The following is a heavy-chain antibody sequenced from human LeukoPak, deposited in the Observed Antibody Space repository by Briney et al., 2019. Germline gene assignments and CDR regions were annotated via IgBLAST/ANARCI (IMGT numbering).Heavy chain of an antibody. D-gene: IGHD5-12*01. Sequence: PGGSLRLSCAASGFTVSSNYMSWVRQAPGKGLEWVSVIYSGGSTYYADSVKGRFTISRHNSKNTLYLQMNSLRAEDTAVCYCASFTLATNRGLETWGQGTLVTVSS. J-gene: IGHJ5*02. CDR2: IYSGGST. CDR3: ASFTLATNRGLET. CDR1: GFTVSSNY. V-gene: IGHV3-53*04.